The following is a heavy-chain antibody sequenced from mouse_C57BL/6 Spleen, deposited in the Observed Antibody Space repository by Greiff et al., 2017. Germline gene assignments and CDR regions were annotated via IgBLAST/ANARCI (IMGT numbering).Heavy chain of an antibody. J-gene: IGHJ4*01. V-gene: IGHV5-9*01. CDR3: ARQCGSTTEAMDY. CDR1: GFTFSSYT. CDR2: IWGGGGNT. D-gene: IGHD1-1*01. Sequence: DVMLVESGGGLVKPGGSLKLSCAASGFTFSSYTMSWVRQTPEKRLEWVATIWGGGGNTYYPDSVKGRVTISRDNAKNTLYLQMSSLRSEDTALYYCARQCGSTTEAMDYWGQGTSVTVSS.